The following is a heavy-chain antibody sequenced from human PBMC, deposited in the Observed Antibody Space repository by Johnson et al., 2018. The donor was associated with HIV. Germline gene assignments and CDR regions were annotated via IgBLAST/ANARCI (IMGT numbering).Heavy chain of an antibody. V-gene: IGHV3-23*04. J-gene: IGHJ3*02. D-gene: IGHD6-6*01. CDR3: AKVMYSSSSVGAFDI. CDR1: GFTFSSYA. Sequence: DVQLVESGGGVVQPGRSLRLSCAASGFTFSSYAMSWVRQAPGKGLEWVSAISGSGGSTYYADSVQGRFTISRDNSKNTLYLQMNSLRAEDTAVYYCAKVMYSSSSVGAFDIWGQGTMVTVSS. CDR2: ISGSGGST.